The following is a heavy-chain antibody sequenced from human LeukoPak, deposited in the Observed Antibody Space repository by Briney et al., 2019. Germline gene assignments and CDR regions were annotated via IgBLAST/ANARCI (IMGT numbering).Heavy chain of an antibody. CDR3: ARDPLLWFGESTDY. CDR2: IYYSGST. Sequence: PSETLSPTCTVSGGSISSSNYYWGWIRQPPGKGLEWIGSIYYSGSTYYNPSLKSRVTISVDTSKNQFSLKLSSVTAADTAVYYCARDPLLWFGESTDYWGQGTLVTVSS. J-gene: IGHJ4*02. CDR1: GGSISSSNYY. V-gene: IGHV4-39*02. D-gene: IGHD3-10*01.